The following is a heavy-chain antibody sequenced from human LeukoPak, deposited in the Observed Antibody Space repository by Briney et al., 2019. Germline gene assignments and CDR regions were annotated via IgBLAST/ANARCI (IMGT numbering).Heavy chain of an antibody. CDR2: IKQDGSEK. CDR3: ARFTGYCGSDCYSDLREYYYYMDV. J-gene: IGHJ6*03. D-gene: IGHD2-21*01. CDR1: GFTFSSYW. Sequence: GGSLRLSCAASGFTFSSYWMSWVRQAPGKGLEWVANIKQDGSEKYYVDSVKGRFTISRDNAKNSLYLQMNSLRAEDTAVYYCARFTGYCGSDCYSDLREYYYYMDVWGKGTTVTVSS. V-gene: IGHV3-7*01.